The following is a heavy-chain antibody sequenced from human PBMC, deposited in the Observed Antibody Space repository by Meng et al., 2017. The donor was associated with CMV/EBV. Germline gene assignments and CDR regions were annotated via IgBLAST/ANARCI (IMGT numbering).Heavy chain of an antibody. J-gene: IGHJ4*02. V-gene: IGHV3-30-3*01. CDR3: AKALDY. CDR1: GFTFSSYA. Sequence: GGSLRLSCAASGFTFSSYAMHWVRQAPGKGLEWVAVISYDGSNKYYADSVKGRFTISRDSSKNTLYLQMNSLRAEDTAVYYCAKALDYWGQGTLVTVSS. CDR2: ISYDGSNK.